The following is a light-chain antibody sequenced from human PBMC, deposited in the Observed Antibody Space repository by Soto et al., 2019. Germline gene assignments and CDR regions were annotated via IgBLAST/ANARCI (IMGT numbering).Light chain of an antibody. Sequence: QSVLTQPPSASGTPGQRVTISCSGSTSNIGTNYVYWYQQLPGTAPKLLIYRSNQRPSGVPDRFSGSKSGTSASLAISGLQSEDEADYYCAAWDDNVDGVLFGGGTQLTVL. CDR3: AAWDDNVDGVL. J-gene: IGLJ2*01. CDR1: TSNIGTNY. CDR2: RSN. V-gene: IGLV1-47*01.